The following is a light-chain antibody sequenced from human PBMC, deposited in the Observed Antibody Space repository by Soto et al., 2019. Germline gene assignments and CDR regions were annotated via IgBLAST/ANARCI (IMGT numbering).Light chain of an antibody. CDR3: SSYTSSSTLDYV. Sequence: QSVLTQPASVSGSPGQSITISCTGTSSDVGGYNYVSWYQQHPGKAPKLMIYDVSNRPSGVSNRFSGSKSGNTASLTISGLQAEDEADYYCSSYTSSSTLDYVFGTGTKVNVL. CDR2: DVS. V-gene: IGLV2-14*01. J-gene: IGLJ1*01. CDR1: SSDVGGYNY.